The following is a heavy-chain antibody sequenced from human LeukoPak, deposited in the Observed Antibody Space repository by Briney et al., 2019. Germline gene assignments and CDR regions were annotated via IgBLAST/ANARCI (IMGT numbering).Heavy chain of an antibody. CDR2: ITGTGGTT. Sequence: GGSLRLSCAASGFTFSSYAMNWVRQAPGEGLQWVSHITGTGGTTYYADSVKGRFTISRDDSKKTLYLQMNSLRAEDTAVYYCAKVGGYCGGDCISAFDMWGQGTMVTVSS. J-gene: IGHJ3*02. CDR1: GFTFSSYA. V-gene: IGHV3-23*01. CDR3: AKVGGYCGGDCISAFDM. D-gene: IGHD2-21*02.